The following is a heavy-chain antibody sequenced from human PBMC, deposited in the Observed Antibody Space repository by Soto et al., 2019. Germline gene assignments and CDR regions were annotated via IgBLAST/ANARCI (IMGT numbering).Heavy chain of an antibody. V-gene: IGHV3-23*01. CDR2: ISVSGGST. CDR3: AKDGEYSSSWEYYYYYGMDV. Sequence: PGGSLRLSCAASGFTFSSYAMSWVRQAPGKGLGWVSAISVSGGSTYYADSVKGRFTISRDNSKNTLYLQMNSLRAEDTAVYYCAKDGEYSSSWEYYYYYGMDVWGQGTTVTVSS. J-gene: IGHJ6*02. D-gene: IGHD6-6*01. CDR1: GFTFSSYA.